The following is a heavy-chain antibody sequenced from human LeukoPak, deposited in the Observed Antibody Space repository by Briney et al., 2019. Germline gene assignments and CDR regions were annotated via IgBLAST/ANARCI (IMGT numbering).Heavy chain of an antibody. CDR2: IIPIFGTA. CDR3: ARAFRGPYYYDSSGSFDY. D-gene: IGHD3-22*01. CDR1: GGTFSSYA. V-gene: IGHV1-69*05. Sequence: GASVKVSYKASGGTFSSYAISWVRQAPGQGLEGMGGIIPIFGTANYAQKFQGRVTITTDESTSTAYMELSSLRSEDTAVYYCARAFRGPYYYDSSGSFDYWGQGTLVTVSS. J-gene: IGHJ4*02.